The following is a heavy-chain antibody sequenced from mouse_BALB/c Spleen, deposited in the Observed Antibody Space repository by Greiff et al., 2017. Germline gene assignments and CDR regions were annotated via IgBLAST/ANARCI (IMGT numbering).Heavy chain of an antibody. D-gene: IGHD2-14*01. Sequence: QVQLQQSGPGLVAPSQSLSITCTVSGFSLTSYGVHWVRQPPGKGLEWLGVIWAGGSTNYNSALMSRLSISKDNSKSQVFLKMNSLQTDDTAMYYCASYRYDEFAYWGQGTLVTVSA. CDR1: GFSLTSYG. J-gene: IGHJ3*01. V-gene: IGHV2-9*02. CDR2: IWAGGST. CDR3: ASYRYDEFAY.